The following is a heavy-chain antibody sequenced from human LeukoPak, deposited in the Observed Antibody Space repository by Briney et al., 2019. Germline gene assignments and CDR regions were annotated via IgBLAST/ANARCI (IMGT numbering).Heavy chain of an antibody. CDR2: IKQDGGEN. D-gene: IGHD2-15*01. CDR3: ARGCSGGSCYEPKFDP. J-gene: IGHJ5*02. V-gene: IGHV3-7*01. Sequence: GGSLRLSCAASGFTFSSYWMSWARQAPGKGLEWVANIKQDGGENSYVDSVKGRFTISRDNAKNLLYLQMNSLRAEDSAVYYCARGCSGGSCYEPKFDPWGQGTLVTVSS. CDR1: GFTFSSYW.